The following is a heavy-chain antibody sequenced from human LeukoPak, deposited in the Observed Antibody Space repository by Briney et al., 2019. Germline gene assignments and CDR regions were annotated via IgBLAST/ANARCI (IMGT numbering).Heavy chain of an antibody. V-gene: IGHV4-59*01. Sequence: SGTLSLTCTVSGGSISSYYWSWIRQPPGKGLEWIGYIYYSGSTNYNPSLKSRVTISVDTSKNQFSLKLSSVTAADTAVYYCARGSSSGWLDYWGQGTLVTVSS. CDR1: GGSISSYY. J-gene: IGHJ4*02. CDR2: IYYSGST. D-gene: IGHD6-19*01. CDR3: ARGSSSGWLDY.